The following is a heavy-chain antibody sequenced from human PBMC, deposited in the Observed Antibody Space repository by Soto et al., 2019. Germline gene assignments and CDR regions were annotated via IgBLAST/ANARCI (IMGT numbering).Heavy chain of an antibody. CDR2: INSDGSST. Sequence: GGSLRLSCAASGFTFSSYWMHWVRQAPGKGLVWVSRINSDGSSTSYADSVKGRFTISRDNAKNTLYLQMNSLRAEDTAVYYCAAEVTTYYYYYYMDVWGKGTTVTVSS. CDR3: AAEVTTYYYYYYMDV. J-gene: IGHJ6*03. V-gene: IGHV3-74*01. CDR1: GFTFSSYW. D-gene: IGHD4-17*01.